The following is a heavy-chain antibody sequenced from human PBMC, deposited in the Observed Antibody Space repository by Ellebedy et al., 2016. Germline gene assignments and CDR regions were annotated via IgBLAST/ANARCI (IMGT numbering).Heavy chain of an antibody. Sequence: SETLSLXXTVSGGSISSGDYYWSWIRRPPGKGLEWIGYIHYSGSTYYNPSLKSRVTISVDTSKNQFSLKLSSVTAADTAVYYCARLYCSSTSCPLDYWGQGTLVTVSS. D-gene: IGHD2-2*01. CDR3: ARLYCSSTSCPLDY. V-gene: IGHV4-30-4*01. J-gene: IGHJ4*02. CDR1: GGSISSGDYY. CDR2: IHYSGST.